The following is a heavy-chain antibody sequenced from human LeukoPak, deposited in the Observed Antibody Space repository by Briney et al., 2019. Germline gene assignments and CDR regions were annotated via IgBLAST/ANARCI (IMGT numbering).Heavy chain of an antibody. D-gene: IGHD3-22*01. Sequence: PGGSLRLSCSASRFTFSSYAMHWVSQAPGKGLEYVSAISSNGGSTYYADSVKGRFTSSRDNSKNTLYLQMSSLRGEDTAVYYCARAFFEYYYDSSGYSVAYWGQGTLVTVSS. J-gene: IGHJ4*02. V-gene: IGHV3-64D*06. CDR3: ARAFFEYYYDSSGYSVAY. CDR1: RFTFSSYA. CDR2: ISSNGGST.